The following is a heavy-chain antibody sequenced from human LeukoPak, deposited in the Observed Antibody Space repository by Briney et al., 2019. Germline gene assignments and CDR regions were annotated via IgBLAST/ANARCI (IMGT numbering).Heavy chain of an antibody. Sequence: SETLSLTCTVSGRSISSYYWSWIRQPAGKGMEWIGRIYTSGSTNYNPSLKSRVTMSVDTSKNKFSLKLSSVTAADTAVYYCARDLMTTVTIRYFDYWGQGTLVTASS. CDR3: ARDLMTTVTIRYFDY. J-gene: IGHJ4*02. D-gene: IGHD4-17*01. V-gene: IGHV4-4*07. CDR1: GRSISSYY. CDR2: IYTSGST.